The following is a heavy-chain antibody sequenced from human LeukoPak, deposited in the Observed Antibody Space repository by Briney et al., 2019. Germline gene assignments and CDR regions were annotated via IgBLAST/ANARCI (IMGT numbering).Heavy chain of an antibody. Sequence: GGSLRLSCAASGFNFRAYAMSWVRQAPGKGLEWVSYITRSGNSIYYADSVKGRFTISRDNAKNSLYLQMNSLRAEDTAVYYCARFPGYIDYWGQGTLVTVSS. CDR1: GFNFRAYA. CDR3: ARFPGYIDY. V-gene: IGHV3-48*03. D-gene: IGHD7-27*01. CDR2: ITRSGNSI. J-gene: IGHJ4*02.